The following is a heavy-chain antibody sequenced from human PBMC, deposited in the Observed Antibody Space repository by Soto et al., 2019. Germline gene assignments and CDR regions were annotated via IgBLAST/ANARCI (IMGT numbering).Heavy chain of an antibody. J-gene: IGHJ1*01. D-gene: IGHD6-19*01. CDR1: GGSFSGYY. Sequence: QVQLQQWGAGLLKPSETLSLTCAVYGGSFSGYYWSWIRQPPGKGLEWIGEINHSGSTNYNPSLKSRVTISVDTSKNQFSLKLSSVTAADTAVYYCARSFGAVAGILGGYFQHWGQGTLVTVSS. V-gene: IGHV4-34*01. CDR2: INHSGST. CDR3: ARSFGAVAGILGGYFQH.